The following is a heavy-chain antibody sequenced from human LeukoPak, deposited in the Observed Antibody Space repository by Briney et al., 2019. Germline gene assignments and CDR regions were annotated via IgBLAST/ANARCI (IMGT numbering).Heavy chain of an antibody. CDR3: ARDPERYLRTGKFDY. CDR1: GFTFSTSA. D-gene: IGHD5/OR15-5a*01. CDR2: INSYSSHI. V-gene: IGHV3-21*01. J-gene: IGHJ4*02. Sequence: GGSLRLSCAASGFTFSTSAMNWVRQVPGKGLEWVSSINSYSSHIYYAASVRGRFTVSSDNARNSVFLQMNSLTAEDTAVYYCARDPERYLRTGKFDYWGQGTLVTVSS.